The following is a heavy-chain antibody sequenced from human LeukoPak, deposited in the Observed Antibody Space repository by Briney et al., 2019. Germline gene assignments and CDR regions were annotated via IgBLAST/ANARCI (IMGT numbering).Heavy chain of an antibody. Sequence: SETLSLTCTVSGYSISSGYYWGWIRQPPGKGLEWIGSIYHSGSTYYNPSLKSRVTISVDTSKNQFSLKLSSVTAADTAVYYCATTDIVVVVAARGGLGAAKTPEYFQHWGQGTLVTVSS. D-gene: IGHD2-15*01. CDR3: ATTDIVVVVAARGGLGAAKTPEYFQH. CDR1: GYSISSGYY. CDR2: IYHSGST. J-gene: IGHJ1*01. V-gene: IGHV4-38-2*02.